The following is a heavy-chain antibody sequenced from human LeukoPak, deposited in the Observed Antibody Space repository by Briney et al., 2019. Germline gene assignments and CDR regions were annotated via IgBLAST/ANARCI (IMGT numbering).Heavy chain of an antibody. V-gene: IGHV3-66*01. J-gene: IGHJ3*02. CDR2: IYSGGST. D-gene: IGHD1-26*01. CDR3: ARGVGGSYLLDI. CDR1: GFTVSSNY. Sequence: GGSLRLSCAASGFTVSSNYMSWVRQAPGKGLEWVSVIYSGGSTYYAGSVKGRFTISRDNSKNTLYLQMNSLRTEDTAVYYCARGVGGSYLLDIWGQGTMVTVSS.